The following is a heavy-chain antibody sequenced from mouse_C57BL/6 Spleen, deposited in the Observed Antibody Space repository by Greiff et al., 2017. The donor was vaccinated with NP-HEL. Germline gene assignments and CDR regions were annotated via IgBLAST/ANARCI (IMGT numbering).Heavy chain of an antibody. V-gene: IGHV1-53*01. CDR3: ARHYGSTGGFAY. Sequence: VKLMESGTELVKPGASVKLSCKASGYTFTSYWMHWVKQRPGQGLEWIGNINPSNGGTNYNEKFKSKATLTVDKSSSTAYMQLSSLTSEDSAVYYCARHYGSTGGFAYWGQGTLVTVSA. D-gene: IGHD1-1*01. CDR2: INPSNGGT. CDR1: GYTFTSYW. J-gene: IGHJ3*01.